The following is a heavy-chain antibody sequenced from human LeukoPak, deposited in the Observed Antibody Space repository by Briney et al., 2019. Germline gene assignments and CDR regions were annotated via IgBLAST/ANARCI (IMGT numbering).Heavy chain of an antibody. V-gene: IGHV3-74*01. Sequence: PGGSLRLSCAAAGFTFSRYWMHWVRQAPGKGLVWVSRINGDGSTTRYADSVKGGFTISRDTAKNTLYLQMKRLRAEDTAVYYCATANYYDSRGYYTFAHWGQGTLVTVSS. CDR3: ATANYYDSRGYYTFAH. CDR2: INGDGSTT. D-gene: IGHD3-22*01. J-gene: IGHJ1*01. CDR1: GFTFSRYW.